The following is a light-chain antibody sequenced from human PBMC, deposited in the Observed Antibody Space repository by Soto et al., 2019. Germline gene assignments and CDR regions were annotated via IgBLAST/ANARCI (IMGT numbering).Light chain of an antibody. CDR1: QSIRTS. Sequence: DIQMTQSPSSVSASIGDTITVSCRASQSIRTSVHWYQHTPGQPPKLLIFSASTLHGGVPSRFNASGSGTDFTLVIRNLQPGDLATYYCHQTYNIPYTFGQGTKVQI. CDR3: HQTYNIPYT. CDR2: SAS. V-gene: IGKV1-39*01. J-gene: IGKJ2*01.